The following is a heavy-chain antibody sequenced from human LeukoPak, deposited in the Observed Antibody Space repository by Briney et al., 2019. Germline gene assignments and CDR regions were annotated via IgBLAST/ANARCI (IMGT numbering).Heavy chain of an antibody. J-gene: IGHJ4*02. CDR1: GYTFPDYG. V-gene: IGHV1-18*01. CDR2: ISGYNGHT. Sequence: ASVKVSCKPSGYTFPDYGISWVRQAPGQGLEWVGWISGYNGHTNYAQKFQGRVTMTTDTSTSTVYMELRTLRSDDTAVYYCARDQNIAGRPDYWGQGTLVTVSS. D-gene: IGHD6-6*01. CDR3: ARDQNIAGRPDY.